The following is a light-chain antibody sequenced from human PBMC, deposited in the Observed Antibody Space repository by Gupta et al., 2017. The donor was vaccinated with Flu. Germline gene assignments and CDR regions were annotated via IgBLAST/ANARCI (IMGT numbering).Light chain of an antibody. CDR1: SGDVGSYNF. J-gene: IGLJ3*02. CDR3: CSYAVSNWV. CDR2: EVS. V-gene: IGLV2-23*02. Sequence: QSALTQPASVSGSPGQSITLSCTGTSGDVGSYNFVSWYQQHPGRAPKLMIYEVSQRPSGVSNRFSGSKSGNTASLTISGLQAEDEADYYCCSYAVSNWVFGGGTKVTVL.